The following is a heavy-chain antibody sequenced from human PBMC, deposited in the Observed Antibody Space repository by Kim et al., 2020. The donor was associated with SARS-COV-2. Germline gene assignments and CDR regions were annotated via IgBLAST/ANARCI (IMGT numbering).Heavy chain of an antibody. CDR3: ARDRYGDYHFDY. V-gene: IGHV3-21*01. D-gene: IGHD4-17*01. CDR1: GFTFSSYS. Sequence: GGSLRLSCAASGFTFSSYSMNWVRQAPGKGLEWVSSISSSSSYIYYADSVKGRFTISRDNAKNSLYLQMNSLRAEDTAVYYCARDRYGDYHFDYWGRGTLVTVSS. J-gene: IGHJ4*02. CDR2: ISSSSSYI.